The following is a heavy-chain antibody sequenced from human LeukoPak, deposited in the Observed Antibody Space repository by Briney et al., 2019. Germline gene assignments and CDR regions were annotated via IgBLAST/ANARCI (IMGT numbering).Heavy chain of an antibody. CDR1: AYTFTGYY. CDR3: ARETAVAGTED. D-gene: IGHD6-19*01. J-gene: IGHJ4*02. CDR2: INPNSGGT. Sequence: GASVKVSCKASAYTFTGYYMHWVRQAPGQGLEWMGRINPNSGGTNYAQKFQGRVTMTRDTSISTAYLELSRLRSDDTAVYYCARETAVAGTEDWGQGTLVTVSS. V-gene: IGHV1-2*06.